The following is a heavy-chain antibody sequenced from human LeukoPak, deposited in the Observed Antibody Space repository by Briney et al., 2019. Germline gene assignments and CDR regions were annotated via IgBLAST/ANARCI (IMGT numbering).Heavy chain of an antibody. J-gene: IGHJ1*01. D-gene: IGHD2-15*01. CDR3: ARVGCSGGSCYVYFQH. Sequence: GGSLRLSCAASGFTFSSYSMKWVRQAPGKGLEWVSSISSSSSYIYYADSVKGRFTISRDNAKNSLYLQMNSLRAEDTAVYYCARVGCSGGSCYVYFQHWGQGTLVTVSS. CDR2: ISSSSSYI. V-gene: IGHV3-21*01. CDR1: GFTFSSYS.